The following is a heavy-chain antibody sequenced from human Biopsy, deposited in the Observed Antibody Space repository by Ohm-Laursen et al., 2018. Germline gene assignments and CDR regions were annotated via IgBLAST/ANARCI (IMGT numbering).Heavy chain of an antibody. CDR1: GFTFSSFA. CDR3: AKDVFGGFSGSTDYYAYYFDS. J-gene: IGHJ4*02. Sequence: SLRLSCAASGFTFSSFAMSWVRQAPGKGPVWVSGISDSGGSTHYADSVKGRFSISRDTSKNTLYLQMNSLRAEDTAVYYCAKDVFGGFSGSTDYYAYYFDSWGQGTLVTVSS. V-gene: IGHV3-23*01. D-gene: IGHD3-10*02. CDR2: ISDSGGST.